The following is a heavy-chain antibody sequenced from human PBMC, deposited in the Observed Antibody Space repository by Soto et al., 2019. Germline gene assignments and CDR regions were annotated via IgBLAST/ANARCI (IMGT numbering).Heavy chain of an antibody. D-gene: IGHD6-19*01. V-gene: IGHV3-23*01. J-gene: IGHJ4*02. CDR2: ISGSGGST. Sequence: EVQLLESGGGLVQPGGSLRLSCAASGFTFSSYAMNWVRQGPGKGLEWVSVISGSGGSTYYADSVKGRFTISGDNSKHTLYLQMNSMRAEDTAVYYCASRSSGWYFDYWGQGTLVTVSS. CDR3: ASRSSGWYFDY. CDR1: GFTFSSYA.